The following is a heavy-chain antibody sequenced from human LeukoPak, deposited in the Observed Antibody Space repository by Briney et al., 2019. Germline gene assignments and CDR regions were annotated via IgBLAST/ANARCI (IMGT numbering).Heavy chain of an antibody. Sequence: GGSLRLSCAASGVTFTSNWMSWVRQAPGKGLEWVANIKQDGSEKYYVDSVKGRFTISRDNAKKSLYLQMNSLRAEDTAVYYCARGGAFFDYWGQGTLVTVSS. CDR1: GVTFTSNW. J-gene: IGHJ4*02. V-gene: IGHV3-7*01. CDR3: ARGGAFFDY. D-gene: IGHD3-3*02. CDR2: IKQDGSEK.